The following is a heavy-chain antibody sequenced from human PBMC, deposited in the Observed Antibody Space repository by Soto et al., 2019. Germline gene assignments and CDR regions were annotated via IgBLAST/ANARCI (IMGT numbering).Heavy chain of an antibody. CDR3: AREGAVRGLARKTDIGYGMDV. J-gene: IGHJ6*02. CDR2: IYYSGST. D-gene: IGHD3-10*01. CDR1: GGSISSGGYY. Sequence: LPLTCTVSGGSISSGGYYWSWIRQHPGKGLEWIGYIYYSGSTYYNPSLKSRVTISVDTSKNQFSLKLSSVTAADTAVYYCAREGAVRGLARKTDIGYGMDVWGQGTTVTVSS. V-gene: IGHV4-31*03.